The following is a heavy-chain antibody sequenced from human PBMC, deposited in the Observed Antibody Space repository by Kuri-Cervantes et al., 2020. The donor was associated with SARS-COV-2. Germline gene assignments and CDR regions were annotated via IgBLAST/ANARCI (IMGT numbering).Heavy chain of an antibody. J-gene: IGHJ5*02. V-gene: IGHV1-2*02. D-gene: IGHD1-1*01. CDR1: GYTFTGYY. CDR3: AILYWNGGNWFDP. CDR2: INPNSGGT. Sequence: ASVKVSCKASGYTFTGYYMHWVRQAPGQGLEWMGWINPNSGGTNYAQKFQGRVTMTRDTSISTAYMELSRLRSDDTAVYYCAILYWNGGNWFDPWGQGTLVTVSS.